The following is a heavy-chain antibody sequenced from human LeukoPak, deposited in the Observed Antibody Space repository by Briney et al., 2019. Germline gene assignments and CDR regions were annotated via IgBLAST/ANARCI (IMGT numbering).Heavy chain of an antibody. D-gene: IGHD2-21*02. J-gene: IGHJ4*02. Sequence: SVKVSCKASGFTFTSSAVQWVRQARGQRLERIGWIVVGSGNTNYAQKFQERVTITRDMSTSTAYMELSSLRSEDTAVYYCAALYCGGDCSVYWGQGTLVTVSS. CDR2: IVVGSGNT. CDR3: AALYCGGDCSVY. V-gene: IGHV1-58*01. CDR1: GFTFTSSA.